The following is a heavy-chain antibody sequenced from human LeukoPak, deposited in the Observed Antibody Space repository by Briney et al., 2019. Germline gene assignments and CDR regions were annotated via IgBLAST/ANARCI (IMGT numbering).Heavy chain of an antibody. J-gene: IGHJ4*02. D-gene: IGHD3-22*01. CDR1: GFTVSSNY. Sequence: PGGSLRLSCAASGFTVSSNYMSWVRQAPGKGLEWVSVIYSGGSTYYADSVKGRFTISRDNSKNTLYLQMNSLRAEDTAVYYCAKDTAYYYDSSGYPYYFDYWGQGTLVTVSS. CDR3: AKDTAYYYDSSGYPYYFDY. V-gene: IGHV3-66*01. CDR2: IYSGGST.